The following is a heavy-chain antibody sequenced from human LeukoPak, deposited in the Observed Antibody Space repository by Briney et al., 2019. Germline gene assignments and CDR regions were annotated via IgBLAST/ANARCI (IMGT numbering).Heavy chain of an antibody. Sequence: GGSLRLSCAASGFTFLNYWMTWVRQAPGKGLEWVANIKQDGSEKYSVDSVKGRFTISRDNAKNSLYLQMNSLRADDTAVYYCARGGIRGVLMEYWGQGTLVTVSS. CDR1: GFTFLNYW. J-gene: IGHJ4*02. V-gene: IGHV3-7*05. D-gene: IGHD3-10*01. CDR2: IKQDGSEK. CDR3: ARGGIRGVLMEY.